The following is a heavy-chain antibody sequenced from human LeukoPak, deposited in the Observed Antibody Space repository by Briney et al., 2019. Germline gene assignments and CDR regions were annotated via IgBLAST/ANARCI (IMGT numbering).Heavy chain of an antibody. CDR2: INSVGSST. J-gene: IGHJ5*02. V-gene: IGHV3-74*01. Sequence: GGSLRLSCAASGFTFSSYWMHWVRQAPGKGLVWVSGINSVGSSTSYADSVKGRLTISRDNAKNTLYLQMNSLRAEDTAVYYCARDYGYGYANNWSDPWGQGTLVTVSS. D-gene: IGHD5-18*01. CDR3: ARDYGYGYANNWSDP. CDR1: GFTFSSYW.